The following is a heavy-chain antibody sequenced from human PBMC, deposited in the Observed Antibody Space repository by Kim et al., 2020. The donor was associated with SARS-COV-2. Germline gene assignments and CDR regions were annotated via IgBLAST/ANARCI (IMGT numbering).Heavy chain of an antibody. J-gene: IGHJ4*02. CDR2: IYYSGST. CDR1: GGSISSSSYY. V-gene: IGHV4-39*01. Sequence: SETLSLTCTVSGGSISSSSYYWGWIRQPPGKGLEWIGSIYYSGSTYYNPSLKSRVTISVDTSKNQFSLKLSSVTAADTAVYYCARPFYCSSTSCYAYDYWGQGTLVTVSS. CDR3: ARPFYCSSTSCYAYDY. D-gene: IGHD2-2*01.